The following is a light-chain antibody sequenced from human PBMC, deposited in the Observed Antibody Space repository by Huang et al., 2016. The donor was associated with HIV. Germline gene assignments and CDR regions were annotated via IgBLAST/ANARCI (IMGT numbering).Light chain of an antibody. CDR1: QSVDNN. V-gene: IGKV3-15*01. CDR2: GAS. CDR3: QQYDNWPPFT. J-gene: IGKJ2*01. Sequence: EVVMTQSPATLSVSPGESATLSCRASQSVDNNLAWYQQRPGQAPRLLIYGASTKATDVAARFSGSGSGTDFTLTINNLQSEDSAVYYCQQYDNWPPFTFGQGTNLEI.